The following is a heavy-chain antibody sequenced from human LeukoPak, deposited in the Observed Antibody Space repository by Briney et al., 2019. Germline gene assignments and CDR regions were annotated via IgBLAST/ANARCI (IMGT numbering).Heavy chain of an antibody. V-gene: IGHV4-38-2*01. J-gene: IGHJ4*02. CDR1: GYSISSGYY. CDR3: ARVLYDTRAFEY. D-gene: IGHD3-22*01. Sequence: PSETLSLTCDVSGYSISSGYYWAWIRQTPGKGLQYIGMIYSTGDAYYSPSLKSRVTMSVDTSKNQFSLQLTSVTGADTAIYYCARVLYDTRAFEYWGQGTLATVSS. CDR2: IYSTGDA.